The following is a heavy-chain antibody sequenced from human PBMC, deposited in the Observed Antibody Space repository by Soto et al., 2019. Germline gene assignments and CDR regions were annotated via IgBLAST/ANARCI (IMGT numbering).Heavy chain of an antibody. J-gene: IGHJ3*02. Sequence: SETLSLTCTVSGGSISSYYWSWIRQPPGKGLEWIGYIYYSGSTNYNPSLKSRVTISVDTSKNQFSQKLSSAPAADAAVYYCARDQYYFDSSGQGAFDIWGQGTMVTVSS. CDR3: ARDQYYFDSSGQGAFDI. V-gene: IGHV4-59*01. CDR2: IYYSGST. CDR1: GGSISSYY. D-gene: IGHD3-22*01.